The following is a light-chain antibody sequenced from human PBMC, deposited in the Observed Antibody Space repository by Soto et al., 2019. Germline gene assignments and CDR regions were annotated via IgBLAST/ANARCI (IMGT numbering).Light chain of an antibody. V-gene: IGLV2-23*01. CDR1: SSDVGSYNL. CDR3: CSYAGSSTYV. J-gene: IGLJ1*01. Sequence: QYALTQPASVSGSPGQSITISCTGTSSDVGSYNLVSWYQQHPGKAPKLMIYEGSKRPSGVSNRFSGSKSGNTASLTISGLQAEDEADYYCCSYAGSSTYVFGTVTKLTVL. CDR2: EGS.